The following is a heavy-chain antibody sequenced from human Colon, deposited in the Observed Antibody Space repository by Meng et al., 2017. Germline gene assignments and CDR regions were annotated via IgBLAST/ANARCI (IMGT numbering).Heavy chain of an antibody. J-gene: IGHJ4*02. CDR2: INWNGGST. D-gene: IGHD1-26*01. Sequence: GESLKISCAASGFTFDDYGMSWVRQAPGKGLEWVSGINWNGGSTGYADSVKGRFTISRDNAKNSLYLQMNSLRAEDTALYYCARDLHSGSYTDYWGQVTLVTVSS. CDR3: ARDLHSGSYTDY. V-gene: IGHV3-20*04. CDR1: GFTFDDYG.